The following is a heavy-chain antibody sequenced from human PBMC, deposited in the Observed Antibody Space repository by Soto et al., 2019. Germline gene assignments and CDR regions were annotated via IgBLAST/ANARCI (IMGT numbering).Heavy chain of an antibody. J-gene: IGHJ4*02. Sequence: GGSLRLSCVASGFTFSSYSMNWVRQAPGKGLEWVSCISSSSNYVSYADSVKGRFTISRDNAKNSLFLQMISLRAEDTGVYYCRRTGRKYKCNDFRYRGQGTLVTVSS. D-gene: IGHD1-20*01. CDR2: ISSSSNYV. CDR1: GFTFSSYS. V-gene: IGHV3-21*01. CDR3: RRTGRKYKCNDFRY.